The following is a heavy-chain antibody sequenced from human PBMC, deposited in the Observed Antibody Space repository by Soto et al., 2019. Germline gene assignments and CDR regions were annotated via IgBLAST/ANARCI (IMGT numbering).Heavy chain of an antibody. CDR2: ISYDGSKK. V-gene: IGHV3-30*18. CDR1: GLTFSSYG. Sequence: QVQLVESGGGVVQPGRSLRLSCAASGLTFSSYGMHWVRQAPGKGLEWVALISYDGSKKYYADSVKGRFTISRDNSKNTVYLQMDSLRPEDTAVYHCAKVGGSYYYFDYWGHGTLVTVSS. J-gene: IGHJ4*01. CDR3: AKVGGSYYYFDY. D-gene: IGHD1-26*01.